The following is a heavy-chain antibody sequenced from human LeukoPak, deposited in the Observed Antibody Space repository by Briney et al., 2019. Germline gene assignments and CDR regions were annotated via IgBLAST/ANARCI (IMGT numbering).Heavy chain of an antibody. V-gene: IGHV3-23*01. Sequence: PGGSLRLSCAASGFTFSSYAMSWVRQAPGKGLEWVSAISGSGGSTYYADSVKGRFTISRDNSKNTLYLQMNSLRAEDTAVYYCAKVGDTVVTPWYYYGMDVWGQGTTVTVSS. D-gene: IGHD4-23*01. CDR2: ISGSGGST. CDR1: GFTFSSYA. CDR3: AKVGDTVVTPWYYYGMDV. J-gene: IGHJ6*02.